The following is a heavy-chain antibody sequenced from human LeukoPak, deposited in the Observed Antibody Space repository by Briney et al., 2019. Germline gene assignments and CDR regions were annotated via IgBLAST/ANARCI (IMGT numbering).Heavy chain of an antibody. D-gene: IGHD2-21*01. J-gene: IGHJ4*02. CDR2: ISGSGGST. CDR3: AKRGVVIRVILVGFHKEAYYFDS. CDR1: GITLSNYG. V-gene: IGHV3-23*01. Sequence: GGSLRLSCAVSGITLSNYGMSWVRQAPGKGLEWVAGISGSGGSTNYADSVKGRFVISRDTPRNTLYLQMNSLRAEDTAVYLCAKRGVVIRVILVGFHKEAYYFDSWGQGGLVTVSS.